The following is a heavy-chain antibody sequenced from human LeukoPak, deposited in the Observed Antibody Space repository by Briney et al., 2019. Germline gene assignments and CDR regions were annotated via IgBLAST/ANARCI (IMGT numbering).Heavy chain of an antibody. V-gene: IGHV3-21*01. J-gene: IGHJ4*02. D-gene: IGHD3-3*01. Sequence: PGGSLRLSWAASGFTFSSYSMNWVRQAAGKGLEWVSSISSSSSYIYYADSVKGRFTISRDNAKNSLYLQMDSLRAEDTAVYYCARDASAYYWGQGTLVTVSS. CDR3: ARDASAYY. CDR2: ISSSSSYI. CDR1: GFTFSSYS.